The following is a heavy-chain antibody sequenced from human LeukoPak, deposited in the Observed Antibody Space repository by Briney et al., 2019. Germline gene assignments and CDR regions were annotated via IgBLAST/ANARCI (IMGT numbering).Heavy chain of an antibody. D-gene: IGHD3-9*01. Sequence: SETLSLTCTVSGGSISSYYWSWIRQPAGKGLEWIGSIYHSGSTYYNPSLKSRVTISVDTSKNQFSLKLSSVTAADTAVYYCARKDILTGLTWGQGTLVTVSS. CDR3: ARKDILTGLT. V-gene: IGHV4-4*07. J-gene: IGHJ5*02. CDR1: GGSISSYY. CDR2: IYHSGST.